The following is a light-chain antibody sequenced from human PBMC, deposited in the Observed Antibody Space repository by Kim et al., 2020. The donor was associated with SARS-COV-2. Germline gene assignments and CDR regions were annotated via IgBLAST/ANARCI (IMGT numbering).Light chain of an antibody. V-gene: IGKV3-20*01. J-gene: IGKJ1*01. CDR3: QQFGSSRTWT. CDR2: GTS. CDR1: QSVTSTY. Sequence: PGNRATPSCRPSQSVTSTYVAWYQQTPGQAPRLLIFGTSTRAAGIPGRFSGSGSVTEYTLTINRLEPEDFAIYYCQQFGSSRTWTFGQGTKVDIK.